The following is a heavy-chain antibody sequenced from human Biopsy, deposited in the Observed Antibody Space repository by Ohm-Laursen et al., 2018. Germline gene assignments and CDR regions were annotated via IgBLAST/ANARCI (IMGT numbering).Heavy chain of an antibody. CDR3: VRGVDYYDPYHYYALDV. CDR1: GESFNGYY. D-gene: IGHD3-22*01. CDR2: INHSGRT. J-gene: IGHJ6*02. V-gene: IGHV4-34*01. Sequence: SETLSLTCAVHGESFNGYYWSWIRQPPGKGLEWIGEINHSGRTNYNPSLKSRVTISVDTSKNQFSLKVRSVTAADTAVYYCVRGVDYYDPYHYYALDVWGQGTTVTVSS.